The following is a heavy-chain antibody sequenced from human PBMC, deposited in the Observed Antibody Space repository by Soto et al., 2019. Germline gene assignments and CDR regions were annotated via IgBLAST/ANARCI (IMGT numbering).Heavy chain of an antibody. CDR3: AKDQVAVAGTYYYYGMDV. V-gene: IGHV3-23*01. CDR2: ISGSGGST. CDR1: GFTFSSYA. J-gene: IGHJ6*02. D-gene: IGHD6-19*01. Sequence: GGSLRLSCAASGFTFSSYAMSWVRQAPGKGLEWVSAISGSGGSTYYADSVKGRFTISRDNSKNTLYLQMNSLRAEDTAVYYCAKDQVAVAGTYYYYGMDVWGQGTTVTSP.